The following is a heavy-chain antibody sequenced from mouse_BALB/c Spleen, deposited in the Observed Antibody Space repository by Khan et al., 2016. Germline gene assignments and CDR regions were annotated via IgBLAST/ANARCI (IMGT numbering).Heavy chain of an antibody. D-gene: IGHD2-3*01. J-gene: IGHJ2*01. CDR2: ISYSGTT. CDR1: GYSITSDYA. V-gene: IGHV3-2*02. CDR3: ARFSSLYAYCDD. Sequence: EVQLQESGPGLVKPSQSLSLTCTVTGYSITSDYAWNWIRQFPGNKLDWMGYISYSGTTSYNPSLRSRISITRDTSKNQFFLQLNSVTTEDTATSYCARFSSLYAYCDDWGQGTTLTVSS.